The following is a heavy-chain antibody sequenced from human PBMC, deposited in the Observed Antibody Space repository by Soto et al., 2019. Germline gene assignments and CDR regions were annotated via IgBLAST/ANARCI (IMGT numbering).Heavy chain of an antibody. Sequence: PRLSCAASGFTFGSYGMTWVRQAPGKGLECVSGITAATGTTYYADSVKGRFTISRDLSTNTLFLQMNSLRAADSAVYYCAKAEGRTNFYYSGLDVWGQGTTVTVSS. CDR3: AKAEGRTNFYYSGLDV. D-gene: IGHD1-26*01. CDR1: GFTFGSYG. V-gene: IGHV3-23*01. CDR2: ITAATGTT. J-gene: IGHJ6*02.